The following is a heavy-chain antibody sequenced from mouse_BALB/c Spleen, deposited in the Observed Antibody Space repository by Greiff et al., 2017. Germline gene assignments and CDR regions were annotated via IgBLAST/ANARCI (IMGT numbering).Heavy chain of an antibody. CDR3: ARHGDGYFDY. CDR1: GFTFSSYG. J-gene: IGHJ2*01. D-gene: IGHD2-13*01. V-gene: IGHV5-6*02. CDR2: ISSGGSYT. Sequence: DVMLVESGGDLVKPGGSLKLSCAASGFTFSSYGMSWVRQTPDKRLEWVATISSGGSYTYYPDSVKGRFTISRDNAKNTLYLQMSSLKSEDTAMYYCARHGDGYFDYWGQGTTLTVSS.